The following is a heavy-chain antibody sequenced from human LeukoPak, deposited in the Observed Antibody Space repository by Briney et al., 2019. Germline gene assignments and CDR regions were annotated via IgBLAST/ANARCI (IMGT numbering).Heavy chain of an antibody. D-gene: IGHD3-22*01. CDR1: GFTFSDYY. CDR2: ISSSGSTI. CDR3: ARDSTYYYDRSGFPPDI. Sequence: GGSLRLSCAASGFTFSDYYMSWIRQAPGKGLEWVSYISSSGSTIYYADSVKGRFTISRDNAKNSLYLQMNSLRAEDTAVYYCARDSTYYYDRSGFPPDIWGQGTMVTVSS. J-gene: IGHJ3*02. V-gene: IGHV3-11*01.